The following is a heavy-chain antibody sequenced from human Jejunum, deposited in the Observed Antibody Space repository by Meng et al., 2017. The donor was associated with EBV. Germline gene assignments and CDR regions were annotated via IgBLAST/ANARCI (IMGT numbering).Heavy chain of an antibody. CDR1: GFTFSSCS. CDR2: ISSGSSFI. CDR3: VRDSSFNVH. V-gene: IGHV3-21*01. D-gene: IGHD3-16*02. J-gene: IGHJ4*02. Sequence: VWAGGALVRPGGSLSLSCAACGFTFSSCSMNWVRQAPGKGLEWVSYISSGSSFIYYADSVKGRFTISRDDAKNSLSLQMNNLGADDTAVYYCVRDSSFNVHWGQGTLVTVSS.